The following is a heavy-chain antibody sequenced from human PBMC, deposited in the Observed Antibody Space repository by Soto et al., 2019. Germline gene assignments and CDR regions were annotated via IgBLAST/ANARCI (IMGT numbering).Heavy chain of an antibody. J-gene: IGHJ6*02. V-gene: IGHV1-18*01. CDR3: AREGPRPYYYYGMDV. CDR1: GYTFSMSG. Sequence: QVQLVQSGAEVKKPGASVKVSCKSSGYTFSMSGISWVRQAPGQGLEWMGWISGYNGKTNYEQKFQDRVTMTTDRSTKMAYMELRSRRSDDTAVYYCAREGPRPYYYYGMDVWGQGATVTVSS. CDR2: ISGYNGKT.